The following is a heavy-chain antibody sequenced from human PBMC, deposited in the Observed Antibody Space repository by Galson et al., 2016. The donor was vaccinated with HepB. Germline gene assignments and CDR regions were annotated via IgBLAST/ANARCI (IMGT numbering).Heavy chain of an antibody. Sequence: SETLSLTCTVSGASISATTYYWGWIRQPPGRGLEWIGSIYSNEDTYYNPSLKIRVTISVDTSKNQFSLRLNSVTAADTGVYYCATGIVVAGKYYYYYMDVWGKGTTVTVSS. D-gene: IGHD6-19*01. V-gene: IGHV4-39*01. CDR1: GASISATTYY. CDR3: ATGIVVAGKYYYYYMDV. J-gene: IGHJ6*03. CDR2: IYSNEDT.